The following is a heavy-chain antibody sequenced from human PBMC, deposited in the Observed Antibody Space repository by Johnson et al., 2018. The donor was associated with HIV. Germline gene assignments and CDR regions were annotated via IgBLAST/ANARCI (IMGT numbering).Heavy chain of an antibody. J-gene: IGHJ3*02. V-gene: IGHV3-30*02. CDR3: AKGSTSCYNAFDI. CDR1: GFTFSSYG. D-gene: IGHD2-2*02. CDR2: IRYDGSNK. Sequence: QVQLVESGGGVVQPGGSLRLSCAASGFTFSSYGMHWVRQAPGKGLEWVAFIRYDGSNKYYADSVKGRFIISRDNSKNTLYLQMNSLRAGDTAVYYCAKGSTSCYNAFDIWGQGTMVTVSS.